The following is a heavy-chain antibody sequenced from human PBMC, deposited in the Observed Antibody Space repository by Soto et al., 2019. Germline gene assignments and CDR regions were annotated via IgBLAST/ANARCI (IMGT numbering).Heavy chain of an antibody. Sequence: GGSLRLSCAASGFTFSSYSMNWVRQDPGKGLEWVSSISSSSSYRYYADSVKGRFTISRDNAKNSLYLQMNSLRAEDTAVYYSARGTVRDYYYGMDVWGQGTTVTVSS. CDR1: GFTFSSYS. CDR2: ISSSSSYR. V-gene: IGHV3-21*01. CDR3: ARGTVRDYYYGMDV. J-gene: IGHJ6*02. D-gene: IGHD4-17*01.